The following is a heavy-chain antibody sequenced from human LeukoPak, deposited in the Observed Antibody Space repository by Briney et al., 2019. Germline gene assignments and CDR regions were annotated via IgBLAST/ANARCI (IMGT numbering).Heavy chain of an antibody. CDR2: ISSSGSTT. D-gene: IGHD4-17*01. CDR3: ARELVGAYRRDYGVDV. V-gene: IGHV3-11*01. Sequence: GGSLRLSCAASGFTFSDYYMSWIRQAPGKGLEWISYISSSGSTTYYADSVRGRFTVSRDIAKNSLHLQMNSLRAEDTAVYYCARELVGAYRRDYGVDVWGQGTTVTVSS. J-gene: IGHJ6*02. CDR1: GFTFSDYY.